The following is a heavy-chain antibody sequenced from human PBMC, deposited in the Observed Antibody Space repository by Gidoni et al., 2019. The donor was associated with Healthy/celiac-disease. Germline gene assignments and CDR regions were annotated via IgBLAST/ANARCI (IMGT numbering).Heavy chain of an antibody. V-gene: IGHV3-33*01. J-gene: IGHJ4*02. Sequence: QVQLVESGGGVVQPGRSLRLSCAASGFTFSSYGMHWVRQAPGKGREWVAVIWYDGSNKDYADSVKGRFTSSRDNSKNTLYLQMNSLRAEDTAVYYCARDAAAAAGTTYYFDYWGQGTLGTVSS. CDR3: ARDAAAAAGTTYYFDY. CDR1: GFTFSSYG. CDR2: IWYDGSNK. D-gene: IGHD6-13*01.